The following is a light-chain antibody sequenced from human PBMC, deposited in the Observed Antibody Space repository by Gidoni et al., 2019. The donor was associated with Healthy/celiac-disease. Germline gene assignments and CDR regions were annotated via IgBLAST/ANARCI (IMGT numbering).Light chain of an antibody. Sequence: EIVLTQSPATLSLSPGERETLSCSASQSVSSYLAWYQQKPGQAPRLLIYDASNRATGIPARFSGSGSGTDFTLTISSLEPEDFAVYYCQQRSNWLTFGGGTKVEIK. CDR1: QSVSSY. V-gene: IGKV3-11*01. J-gene: IGKJ4*01. CDR2: DAS. CDR3: QQRSNWLT.